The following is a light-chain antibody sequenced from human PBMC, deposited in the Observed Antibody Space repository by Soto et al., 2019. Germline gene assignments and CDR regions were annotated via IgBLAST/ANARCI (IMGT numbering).Light chain of an antibody. CDR3: QQYGSSST. V-gene: IGKV3-15*01. CDR2: GAY. J-gene: IGKJ5*01. Sequence: EIVMTQSPATLSVSPGERTTLSCRASQSVGNNLAWYQQKPGQAPRLLIYGAYTRATGIPARFSGSGSGTDFTLTISRLEPEDFAVYYCQQYGSSSTFGQGTRLEI. CDR1: QSVGNN.